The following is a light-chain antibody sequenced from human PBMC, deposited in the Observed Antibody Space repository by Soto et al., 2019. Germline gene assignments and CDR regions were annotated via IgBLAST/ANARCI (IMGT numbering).Light chain of an antibody. CDR1: QSCGRW. J-gene: IGKJ5*01. CDR3: QQYNSYPST. V-gene: IGKV1-5*03. CDR2: KAS. Sequence: PISLNPSTQSESNRAREPITCRASQSCGRWLAWYQQKPGKAPKLLIDKASILESGVPSRFSGSGSGTEFTLTISSLQREDFATYYRQQYNSYPSTFGEG.